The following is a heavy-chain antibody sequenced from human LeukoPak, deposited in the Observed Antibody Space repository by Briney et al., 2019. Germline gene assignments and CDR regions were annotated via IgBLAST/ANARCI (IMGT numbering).Heavy chain of an antibody. CDR2: INPSDGST. D-gene: IGHD2-15*01. Sequence: APVKVSCKASGDSFTKYYMHWVRQAPGQGLEWMGIINPSDGSTTYTQKFQGRVTMTTDTSTSTVNMELSSLRSEDTAVYYCAPSVRSGGSYYFDYWGQGTLVTVSS. CDR3: APSVRSGGSYYFDY. CDR1: GDSFTKYY. V-gene: IGHV1-46*01. J-gene: IGHJ4*02.